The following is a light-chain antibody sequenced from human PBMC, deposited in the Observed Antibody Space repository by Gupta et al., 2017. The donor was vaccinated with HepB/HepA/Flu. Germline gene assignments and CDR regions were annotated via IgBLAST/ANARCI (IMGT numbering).Light chain of an antibody. V-gene: IGLV1-44*01. Sequence: QSVLTQPPSASGAPGQRVTISCSGSSSNIGNNPVNWYQQLPGSAPKLLIYNNDQRPSGVPDRFSGSKSGTSASLAISGLQSEDEADYYCAAWDGSRSGYFFGPGTKVTVL. CDR1: SSNIGNNP. J-gene: IGLJ1*01. CDR3: AAWDGSRSGYF. CDR2: NND.